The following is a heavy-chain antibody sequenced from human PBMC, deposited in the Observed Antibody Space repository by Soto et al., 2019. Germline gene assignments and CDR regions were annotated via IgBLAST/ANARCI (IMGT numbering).Heavy chain of an antibody. CDR2: INHSGST. Sequence: TLSLTCAVYGGSFSGYYWSWIRQPPGKGLEWIGEINHSGSTNYNPSLKSRVTISVDTSKNQFSLKLSSVTAADTAVYYCARGRSGYYAWVADYWGPGTLVTVSS. CDR1: GGSFSGYY. D-gene: IGHD3-22*01. J-gene: IGHJ4*02. V-gene: IGHV4-34*01. CDR3: ARGRSGYYAWVADY.